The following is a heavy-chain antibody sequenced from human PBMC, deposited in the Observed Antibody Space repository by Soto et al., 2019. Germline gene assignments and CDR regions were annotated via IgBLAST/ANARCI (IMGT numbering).Heavy chain of an antibody. J-gene: IGHJ4*02. D-gene: IGHD1-26*01. CDR2: ISWNSGSI. Sequence: EVQLVEAGGGLVQPGRSLRLSCADSGFTFDDYAMHWVRQAPGKGLEWVSGISWNSGSIGYADSVKGRFTISRDNAKNSLYLQMNSLRAEDTAVYYCARSFSGSYSIDYWGQGTLVTVSS. V-gene: IGHV3-9*01. CDR3: ARSFSGSYSIDY. CDR1: GFTFDDYA.